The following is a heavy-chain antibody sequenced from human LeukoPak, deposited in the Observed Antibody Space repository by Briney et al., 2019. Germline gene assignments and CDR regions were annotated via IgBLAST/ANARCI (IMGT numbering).Heavy chain of an antibody. CDR3: AKSFWWFGEFSPFDS. V-gene: IGHV3-7*01. CDR1: GFTFSSYW. J-gene: IGHJ4*02. CDR2: IKQDGNEK. Sequence: PGGSLRLSCAASGFTFSSYWMSWVRQAPGKGLEWVANIKQDGNEKYYVDSVKGRFTISRDNAKNSLYLQMDSLRAEDTAVYYCAKSFWWFGEFSPFDSWGQGTLVTVSS. D-gene: IGHD3-10*01.